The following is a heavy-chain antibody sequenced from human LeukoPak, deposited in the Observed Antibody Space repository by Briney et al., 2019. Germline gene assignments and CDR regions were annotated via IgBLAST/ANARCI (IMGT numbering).Heavy chain of an antibody. CDR2: ISHDGSNK. CDR1: GFTFSSYW. CDR3: AKDARNYYGPGSYYNVEY. V-gene: IGHV3-30*18. J-gene: IGHJ4*02. D-gene: IGHD3-10*01. Sequence: GGSLRLSCAASGFTFSSYWMSWVRQAPGKGLEWVAVISHDGSNKYYADSVKGRFTISRDNSKNTLYLQMNSLRAEDTAVYYCAKDARNYYGPGSYYNVEYWGQGTLVTVSS.